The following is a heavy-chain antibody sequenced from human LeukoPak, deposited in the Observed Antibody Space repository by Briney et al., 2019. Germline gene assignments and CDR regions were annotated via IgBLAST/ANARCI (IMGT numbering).Heavy chain of an antibody. Sequence: SVKVSCKASGGTFSSYAISWVRQAPGQGLEWMGGIIPIFGTANYAQKFQGRVTITADESTSTAYMELSSLRSEDTAVYYCARVYSLGYCSSTSCYALDYWGQGTLVTVSS. CDR2: IIPIFGTA. CDR3: ARVYSLGYCSSTSCYALDY. CDR1: GGTFSSYA. V-gene: IGHV1-69*13. D-gene: IGHD2-2*01. J-gene: IGHJ4*02.